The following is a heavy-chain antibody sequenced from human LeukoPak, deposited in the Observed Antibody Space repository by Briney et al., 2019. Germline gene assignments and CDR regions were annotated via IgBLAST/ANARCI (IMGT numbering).Heavy chain of an antibody. CDR2: IKQDGSEN. CDR1: GFTFSSYW. Sequence: PGGSLRLSCAASGFTFSSYWMNWFRQAPGKGLEWVANIKQDGSENYFVDSVKGRFTISRDNAKNSLYLQMNSLRAEDTAVYYCGGFSVVVAAETPDYWGQGTLVTVSS. CDR3: GGFSVVVAAETPDY. J-gene: IGHJ4*02. D-gene: IGHD2-15*01. V-gene: IGHV3-7*01.